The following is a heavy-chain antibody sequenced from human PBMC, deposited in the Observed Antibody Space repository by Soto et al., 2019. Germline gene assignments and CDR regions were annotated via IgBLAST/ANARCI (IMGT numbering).Heavy chain of an antibody. D-gene: IGHD6-19*01. CDR1: GGTFSRYA. V-gene: IGHV1-69*12. Sequence: QVQLVQSGAEVKKPGSSVKVSCKASGGTFSRYAISWVRQVPGQGLEWMGGITPMFGTANYAQKFQGRVTSTADESTSTVHMELRRLRSEDTAVYYCAQTLGSAVAGPGRFDLWGRGTLVIVSS. CDR2: ITPMFGTA. J-gene: IGHJ2*01. CDR3: AQTLGSAVAGPGRFDL.